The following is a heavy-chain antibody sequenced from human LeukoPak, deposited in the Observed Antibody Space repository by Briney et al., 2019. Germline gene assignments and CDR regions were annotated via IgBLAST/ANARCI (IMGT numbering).Heavy chain of an antibody. V-gene: IGHV1-18*01. CDR2: ISAYNGNT. CDR3: AREGNEGASLSLDY. J-gene: IGHJ4*02. CDR1: GYTFTSYG. D-gene: IGHD1-26*01. Sequence: ASVTVSCKASGYTFTSYGISWVRQAPGQGLEWMGWISAYNGNTNYAQKLQGRVTMTRDTSTSTVYMELSSLRSEDTAVYYCAREGNEGASLSLDYWGQGTLVTVSS.